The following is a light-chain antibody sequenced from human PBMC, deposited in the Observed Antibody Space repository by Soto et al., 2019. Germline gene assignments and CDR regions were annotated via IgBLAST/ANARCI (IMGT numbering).Light chain of an antibody. CDR1: QGISNY. J-gene: IGKJ1*01. Sequence: DIQMTQSPSSLSASVRDRVTITCRASQGISNYLAWYQQKPGKVPKLLIYAASTLQSGVPSRFSGSGSGTDLTFDISSLQPEDVATYYCQKYDSAPCTFGQGTKVDIK. CDR3: QKYDSAPCT. CDR2: AAS. V-gene: IGKV1-27*01.